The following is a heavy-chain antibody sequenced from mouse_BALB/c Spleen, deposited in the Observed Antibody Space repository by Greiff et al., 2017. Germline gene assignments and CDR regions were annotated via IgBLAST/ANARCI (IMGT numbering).Heavy chain of an antibody. Sequence: EVQGVESGGGLVQPGGSLKLSCAASGFAFSSYDMSWVRQTPEKRLEWVAYISSGGGSTYYPDTVKGRFTISRDNAKNTLYLQMSSLKSEDTAMYYCAREVWEEGYFDYWGQGTTLTVSS. CDR1: GFAFSSYD. CDR2: ISSGGGST. J-gene: IGHJ2*01. V-gene: IGHV5-12-1*01. D-gene: IGHD4-1*01. CDR3: AREVWEEGYFDY.